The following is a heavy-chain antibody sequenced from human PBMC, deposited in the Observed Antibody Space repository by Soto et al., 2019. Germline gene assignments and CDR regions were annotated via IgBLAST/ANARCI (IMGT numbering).Heavy chain of an antibody. V-gene: IGHV4-30-4*01. J-gene: IGHJ4*02. CDR1: GGSISSAAFF. Sequence: PAESLSLSCGASGGSISSAAFFWARIPQAPGQGLEWMGYIFHSGTYYYNSSLKGRPIISIENSKNQLSLRLTSVTAADLAVYYCASDRCHRNDGNDFWGQGTLVTVSS. CDR3: ASDRCHRNDGNDF. D-gene: IGHD1-1*01. CDR2: IFHSGTY.